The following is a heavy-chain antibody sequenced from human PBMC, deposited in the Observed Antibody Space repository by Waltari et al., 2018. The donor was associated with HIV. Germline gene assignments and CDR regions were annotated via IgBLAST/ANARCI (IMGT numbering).Heavy chain of an antibody. CDR1: GGSISSGSYY. CDR2: IYYSGNT. J-gene: IGHJ3*02. Sequence: QVQLQESGPGLVNPSQTLSLTCTVSGGSISSGSYYWSWIRQHPGKGLEWIGYIYYSGNTYYNPSLKSRVTISVDTSKNQFSLKLSSVTAADTAVYYCASGSSSGLDAFDIWGQGTMVTVSS. D-gene: IGHD3-22*01. CDR3: ASGSSSGLDAFDI. V-gene: IGHV4-31*03.